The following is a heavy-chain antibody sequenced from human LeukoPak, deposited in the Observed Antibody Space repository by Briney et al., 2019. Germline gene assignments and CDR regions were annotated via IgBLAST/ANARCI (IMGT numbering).Heavy chain of an antibody. Sequence: PGGSLRLTCAASGFTFSNCAVNWVRQAPGKGLEWVSGISGSGGNTYYSDSVKGRFTISSDNSKNTLYLQMNSQRAEDTAVYYCAKYLSEKGLPCGLYGWGQATTVTVSS. CDR1: GFTFSNCA. CDR2: ISGSGGNT. V-gene: IGHV3-23*01. D-gene: IGHD6-19*01. CDR3: AKYLSEKGLPCGLYG. J-gene: IGHJ6*01.